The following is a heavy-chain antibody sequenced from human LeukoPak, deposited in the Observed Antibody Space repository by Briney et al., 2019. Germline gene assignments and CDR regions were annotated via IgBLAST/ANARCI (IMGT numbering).Heavy chain of an antibody. CDR1: GFTFSDYY. Sequence: GTLRLSCAASGFTFSDYYMSWIRQAPGKGLEWVSYISSSGSTIYYADSVKGRFTISRDNAKNSLYLQMDSLSAEDTAFYYCAKNLGSGWYFPFDYWGQGTLVTVSS. CDR2: ISSSGSTI. J-gene: IGHJ4*02. V-gene: IGHV3-11*01. CDR3: AKNLGSGWYFPFDY. D-gene: IGHD6-19*01.